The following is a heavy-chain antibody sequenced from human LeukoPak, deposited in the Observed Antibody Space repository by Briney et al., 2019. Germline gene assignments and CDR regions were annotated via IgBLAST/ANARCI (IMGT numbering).Heavy chain of an antibody. CDR3: AKSGYNRFDY. D-gene: IGHD5-24*01. J-gene: IGHJ4*02. Sequence: GGSLRLSCAASRFTFSTYAMGWVRQVPGKGLEWVSTISGSGDSTFYADSVKGRFTISRDNSKNTLYLQMNSLRAEDTAVYYCAKSGYNRFDYWGQGTLVTVSS. V-gene: IGHV3-23*01. CDR2: ISGSGDST. CDR1: RFTFSTYA.